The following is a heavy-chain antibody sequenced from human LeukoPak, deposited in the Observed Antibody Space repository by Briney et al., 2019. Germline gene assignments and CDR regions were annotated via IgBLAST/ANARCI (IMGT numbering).Heavy chain of an antibody. CDR1: GFTFSSFT. CDR2: ISNSGDYI. Sequence: PGGSLRLSCTVSGFTFSSFTVTWVRQGPGKGLEWVASISNSGDYISYADSLKGRFNISRDNAKNSLFLQMSSLRAEDTAVYYCAREMYAGWYFAFDIWGQGTMVTVSS. CDR3: AREMYAGWYFAFDI. D-gene: IGHD6-19*01. V-gene: IGHV3-21*01. J-gene: IGHJ3*02.